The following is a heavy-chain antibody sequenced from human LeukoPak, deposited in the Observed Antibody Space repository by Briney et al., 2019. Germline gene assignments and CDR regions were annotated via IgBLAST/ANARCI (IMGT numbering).Heavy chain of an antibody. V-gene: IGHV5-10-1*01. CDR3: ARSLTSGVFDP. CDR1: GYSFTTYW. CDR2: IDPSVSYT. J-gene: IGHJ5*02. Sequence: GESLKISCKGSGYSFTTYWITWVRQMPGKGLEWMGRIDPSVSYTNYSPSFQGHVTISADKSISTAYLQWSSLEASDTAMYYCARSLTSGVFDPWGQGTLVTVSS. D-gene: IGHD2-2*01.